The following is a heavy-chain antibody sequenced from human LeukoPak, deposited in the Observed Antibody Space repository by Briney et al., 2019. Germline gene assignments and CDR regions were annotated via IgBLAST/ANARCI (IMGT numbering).Heavy chain of an antibody. CDR2: ISGSCGST. CDR3: AKDLEA. V-gene: IGHV3-23*01. CDR1: GFPFSSYA. J-gene: IGHJ4*02. Sequence: GGSLSLSCASRGFPFSSYAMSWVRQAPGKGLEWVSAISGSCGSTYYADSVKGRFTISRDNSKDTLYLQMNSLRAEDTAVYYCAKDLEAWGQGTLVTVSS.